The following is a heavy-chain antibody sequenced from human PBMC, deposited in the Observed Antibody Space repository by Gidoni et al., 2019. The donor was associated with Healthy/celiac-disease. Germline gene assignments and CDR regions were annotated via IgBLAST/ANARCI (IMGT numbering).Heavy chain of an antibody. Sequence: QVTLKESGPVLVKPTETLTLTCTVSGFSLSNARMGVSWIRQPPGKALEWLAHIFSTDEKSYSTSLKSRLTISKDTSKSQVVLTMTNMDPVDTATYYCARIRFYYDSSGSGDFDYWGQGTLVTVSS. D-gene: IGHD3-22*01. V-gene: IGHV2-26*01. CDR1: GFSLSNARMG. CDR2: IFSTDEK. J-gene: IGHJ4*02. CDR3: ARIRFYYDSSGSGDFDY.